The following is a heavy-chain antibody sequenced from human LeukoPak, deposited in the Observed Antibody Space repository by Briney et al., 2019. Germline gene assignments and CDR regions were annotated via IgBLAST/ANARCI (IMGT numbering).Heavy chain of an antibody. V-gene: IGHV4-4*07. J-gene: IGHJ4*02. CDR2: IYTSWSA. CDR1: GGSIGSYY. CDR3: ARDYAFWSGYPY. Sequence: SETLSLTCTGSGGSIGSYYWSWIRQPAGKGLEWIRRIYTSWSANYNPSLKSRGTMSVYRSKNQSSLKLRSVTAADPSRYYCARDYAFWSGYPYWGQGTLVTVSS. D-gene: IGHD3-3*01.